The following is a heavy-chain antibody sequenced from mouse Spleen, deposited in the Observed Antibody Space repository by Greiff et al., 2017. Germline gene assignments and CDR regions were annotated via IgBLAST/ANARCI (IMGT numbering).Heavy chain of an antibody. J-gene: IGHJ1*03. CDR1: GYTFTSYW. Sequence: QVQLKQPGAELVMPGASVKLSCKASGYTFTSYWMHWVKQRPGQGLEWIGEIDPSDSYTNYNQKFKGKATLTVDKSSSTAYMQLSSLTSEDSAVYYCAELGNFDVWGTGTTVTVSS. CDR2: IDPSDSYT. V-gene: IGHV1-69*01. D-gene: IGHD1-3*01. CDR3: AELGNFDV.